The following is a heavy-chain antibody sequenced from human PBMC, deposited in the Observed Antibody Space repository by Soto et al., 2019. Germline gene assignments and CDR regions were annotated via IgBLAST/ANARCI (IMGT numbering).Heavy chain of an antibody. CDR3: ARGIAMKKVVHRDASDKYYFDS. J-gene: IGHJ4*02. D-gene: IGHD2-15*01. Sequence: SETLSLTCAVYGGSFSGYYWTWIRQPPGKGLEWIGEINHSGSTNYNPSLKSRVTISIDTSKNQFSLNLNSVTAADTAVYYCARGIAMKKVVHRDASDKYYFDSWGRGTLVTVSS. CDR1: GGSFSGYY. CDR2: INHSGST. V-gene: IGHV4-34*01.